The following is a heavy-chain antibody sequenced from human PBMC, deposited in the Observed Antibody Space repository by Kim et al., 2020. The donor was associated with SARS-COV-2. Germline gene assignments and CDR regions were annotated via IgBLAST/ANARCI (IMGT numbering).Heavy chain of an antibody. J-gene: IGHJ3*02. CDR1: GFTFSSYA. CDR3: ARGLRLGYCSGGSCWAGAFDI. D-gene: IGHD2-15*01. Sequence: GGSLRLSCAASGFTFSSYAMHWVRQAPGKGLEWVAVISYEGSNKYYADSVKGRFTISRDNSKNTLYLQMNSLRAEDTAVYYCARGLRLGYCSGGSCWAGAFDIWGQGTMVTVSS. V-gene: IGHV3-30*04. CDR2: ISYEGSNK.